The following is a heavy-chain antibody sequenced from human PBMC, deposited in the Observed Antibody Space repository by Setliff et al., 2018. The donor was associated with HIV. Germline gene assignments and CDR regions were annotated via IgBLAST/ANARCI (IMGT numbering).Heavy chain of an antibody. J-gene: IGHJ4*02. V-gene: IGHV1-24*01. D-gene: IGHD2-2*01. Sequence: ASVKVSCKVSGYTLTQLSMHWVRQAPGKGLEWMGGFDPEDDETIYAQKFQGRVTMTEDTSTDTAYMELSSLRSEDTAVYYCATGYCSSPSCFDFDYWGQGTLVTVSS. CDR2: FDPEDDET. CDR3: ATGYCSSPSCFDFDY. CDR1: GYTLTQLS.